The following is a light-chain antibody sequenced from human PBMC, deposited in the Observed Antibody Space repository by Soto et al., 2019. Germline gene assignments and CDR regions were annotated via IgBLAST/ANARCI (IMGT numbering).Light chain of an antibody. CDR1: SSDVGAYNY. Sequence: QSVLTQPASVSGSPGQSITISCTGTSSDVGAYNYVSWCQQHSGKAPKLIIYEVSRRPSGISDRFSGSKSGNTASLTISGLQAEDEGDYDCCSFTGSGTWVFGGGTKLTVL. CDR3: CSFTGSGTWV. J-gene: IGLJ3*02. V-gene: IGLV2-14*01. CDR2: EVS.